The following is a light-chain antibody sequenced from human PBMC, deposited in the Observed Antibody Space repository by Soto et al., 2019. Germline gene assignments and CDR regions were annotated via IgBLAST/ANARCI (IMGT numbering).Light chain of an antibody. CDR2: DVN. V-gene: IGLV2-11*01. CDR3: CSCAGRIFV. Sequence: QSALTQPRSVSGSPGQSVTVSCTGTSSDVGGYNYVTWYQQHPGKAPKLMISDVNKRPSGVPDRFSGSKSGNTASLTISGLQADDEATYYCCSCAGRIFVFGTGTQLPVL. J-gene: IGLJ1*01. CDR1: SSDVGGYNY.